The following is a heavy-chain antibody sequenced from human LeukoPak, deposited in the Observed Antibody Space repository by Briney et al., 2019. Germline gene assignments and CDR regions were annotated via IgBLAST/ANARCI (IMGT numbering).Heavy chain of an antibody. J-gene: IGHJ5*02. D-gene: IGHD3-3*01. Sequence: SETLSLTCAVYGGSFSGYYWSWIRQPPGKGLEWIGEINHSGSTNYNPSLKSRVTISVDTSKDQFSLKLSSVTAADTAVYYCARLADFWSGSVGFDPWGQGTLVTVSS. CDR1: GGSFSGYY. CDR3: ARLADFWSGSVGFDP. CDR2: INHSGST. V-gene: IGHV4-34*01.